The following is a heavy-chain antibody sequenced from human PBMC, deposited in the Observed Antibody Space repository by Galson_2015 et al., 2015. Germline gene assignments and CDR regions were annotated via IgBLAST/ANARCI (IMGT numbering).Heavy chain of an antibody. CDR2: ISYDGSNK. J-gene: IGHJ3*02. CDR1: GFTFSSYG. V-gene: IGHV3-30*03. CDR3: ATLQNDAFDI. Sequence: SLRLSCAASGFTFSSYGMHWVRQAPGKGLEWVAVISYDGSNKYYADSVKGRFTISGDNSKNTLYLQMNSLRAEDTAVYYCATLQNDAFDIWGQGTMVTVSS. D-gene: IGHD4-11*01.